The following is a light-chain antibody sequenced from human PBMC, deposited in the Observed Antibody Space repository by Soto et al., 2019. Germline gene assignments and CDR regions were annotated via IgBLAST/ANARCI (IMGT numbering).Light chain of an antibody. Sequence: QSALTQPPSVSGSPGQSVTISCTGTIDDVGIYYRVSWYQQPPGTAPKLLIYDVTNRPSGVPDRFSGSRSGHTASLTISGLQAEDEADYYCSLYTSSSTYVFGTGTKVTV. V-gene: IGLV2-18*01. J-gene: IGLJ1*01. CDR1: IDDVGIYYR. CDR2: DVT. CDR3: SLYTSSSTYV.